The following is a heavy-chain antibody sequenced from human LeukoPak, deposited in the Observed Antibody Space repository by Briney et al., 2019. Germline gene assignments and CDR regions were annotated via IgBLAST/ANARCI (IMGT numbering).Heavy chain of an antibody. Sequence: GGSLRLSCAASGFTFSSYGMHWVRQAPGKGLEWVSVIYSGGSTYYADSVKGRLTISRDNSKNTLYLQMNSLRAEDTAVYYCARAREWLATGFDYWGQGTLVTVSS. CDR2: IYSGGST. J-gene: IGHJ4*02. V-gene: IGHV3-66*01. CDR3: ARAREWLATGFDY. CDR1: GFTFSSYG. D-gene: IGHD6-19*01.